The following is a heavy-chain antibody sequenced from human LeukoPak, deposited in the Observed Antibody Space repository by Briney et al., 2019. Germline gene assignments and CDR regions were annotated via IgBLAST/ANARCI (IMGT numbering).Heavy chain of an antibody. CDR3: ARGPGNAAAGTVHYFDY. CDR2: IYYSGST. V-gene: IGHV4-30-4*01. CDR1: GGSISSGDYY. J-gene: IGHJ4*02. D-gene: IGHD6-13*01. Sequence: SETLSLTCTVSGGSISSGDYYWSWIRQPPGKGLEWIGYIYYSGSTYYNPSLKSRVTISVDTSKNQFSLKLSSVTAADTAVYFCARGPGNAAAGTVHYFDYWGQGTLVTVSS.